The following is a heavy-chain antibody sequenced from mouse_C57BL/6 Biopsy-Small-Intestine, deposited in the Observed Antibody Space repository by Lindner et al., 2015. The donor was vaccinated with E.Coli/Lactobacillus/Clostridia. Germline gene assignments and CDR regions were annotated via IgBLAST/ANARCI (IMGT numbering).Heavy chain of an antibody. CDR1: GYTFTSYD. D-gene: IGHD2-4*01. V-gene: IGHV1-85*01. Sequence: VQLQESGPELVKPGASVKLSCKASGYTFTSYDINWVNQRPGQGLEWIGWISPRDGSTEYNEKFKGKATLTVDTSSSTAYMELHSLTSEDSAVYFCARYDYDGAHWGQGTLVTVSA. CDR2: ISPRDGST. CDR3: ARYDYDGAH. J-gene: IGHJ3*01.